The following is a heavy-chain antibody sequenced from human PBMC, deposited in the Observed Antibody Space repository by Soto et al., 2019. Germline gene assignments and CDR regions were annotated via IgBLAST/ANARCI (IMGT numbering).Heavy chain of an antibody. V-gene: IGHV1-2*02. D-gene: IGHD6-19*01. CDR3: ASGSGWYRDYSQMDV. CDR1: GYTYTGCS. J-gene: IGHJ6*02. CDR2: INPNSGGT. Sequence: ASVEVSCEAPGYTYTGCSMYWVRQEHGQGLEWMGWINPNSGGTNYAQKLQGRVTMARDTSISTAYMELTRLRSDDTAVYYCASGSGWYRDYSQMDVWGQGTTVT.